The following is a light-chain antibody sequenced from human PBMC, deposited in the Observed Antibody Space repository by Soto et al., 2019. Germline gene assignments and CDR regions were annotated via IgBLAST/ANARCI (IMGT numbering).Light chain of an antibody. CDR2: KAT. Sequence: DIQMTQSPSTLSASVRDRVTITGRASQSISSWLAWYQQKPGKAPKLLIYKATILEHGVPSRFSVSGSGTEFNLTIISLQPDDVAPYYCHQYNSYPWTFGQGTQVEI. V-gene: IGKV1-5*03. J-gene: IGKJ1*01. CDR3: HQYNSYPWT. CDR1: QSISSW.